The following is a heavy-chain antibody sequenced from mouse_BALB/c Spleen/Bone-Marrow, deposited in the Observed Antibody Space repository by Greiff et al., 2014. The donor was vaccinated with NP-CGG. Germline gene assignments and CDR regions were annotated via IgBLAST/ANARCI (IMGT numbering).Heavy chain of an antibody. CDR1: GYAFTNYL. CDR2: INPGSGGT. D-gene: IGHD2-1*01. CDR3: ARELLYGNYSDY. J-gene: IGHJ2*01. V-gene: IGHV1-54*01. Sequence: QVQLQQPGAKLVRPGTSVKVSCKASGYAFTNYLIEWVKQRPGQGLEWIGVINPGSGGTNYNEKFKGKATLTADKSSSTAYMQLSSLTSDDSAVYFCARELLYGNYSDYWGQGTTLTVSS.